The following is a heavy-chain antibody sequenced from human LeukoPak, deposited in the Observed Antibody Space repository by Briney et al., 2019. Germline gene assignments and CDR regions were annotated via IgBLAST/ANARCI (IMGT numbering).Heavy chain of an antibody. CDR1: GYTFTGYY. Sequence: GASVKVSCKASGYTFTGYYMHWVRHAPGQGLEWMGWINPNSGGTNYAQKFQGRVTMTRDTSISTAYMELSRLRSDDTAVYYCARGHCGGDCYSAYWGQGTLVTVSS. V-gene: IGHV1-2*02. D-gene: IGHD2-21*02. J-gene: IGHJ4*02. CDR3: ARGHCGGDCYSAY. CDR2: INPNSGGT.